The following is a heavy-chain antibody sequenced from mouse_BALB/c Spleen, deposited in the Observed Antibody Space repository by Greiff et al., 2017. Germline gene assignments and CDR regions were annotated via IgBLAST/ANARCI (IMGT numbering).Heavy chain of an antibody. CDR3: ARKTYYGNYHFDY. V-gene: IGHV1-9*01. CDR2: ILPGSGST. CDR1: GYTFSSYW. Sequence: QVQLKESGAELMKPGASVKISCKATGYTFSSYWIEWVKQRPGHGLEWIGEILPGSGSTNYNEKFKGKATFTADTSSNTAYMQLSSLTSEDSAVYYCARKTYYGNYHFDYWGQGTTLTVSS. D-gene: IGHD2-10*01. J-gene: IGHJ2*01.